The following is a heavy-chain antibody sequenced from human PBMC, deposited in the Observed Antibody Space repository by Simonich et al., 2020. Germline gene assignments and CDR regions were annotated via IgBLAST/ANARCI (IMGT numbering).Heavy chain of an antibody. CDR3: ARSPRGELGDFDY. V-gene: IGHV1-2*06. Sequence: QVQLVQSGAEVKKPGASVKVSCKASGCTFTGYYMHGVRQAPGQGLEWMGRVNTNSGGTNDAKKCQGRGTMTRDTSISTAYMERSRLRADDTAVYYCARSPRGELGDFDYWGQGTLVTVSS. D-gene: IGHD7-27*01. CDR2: VNTNSGGT. CDR1: GCTFTGYY. J-gene: IGHJ4*02.